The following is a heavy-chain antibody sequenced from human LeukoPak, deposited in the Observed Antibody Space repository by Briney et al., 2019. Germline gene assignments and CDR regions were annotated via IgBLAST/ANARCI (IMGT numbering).Heavy chain of an antibody. V-gene: IGHV3-53*01. D-gene: IGHD4-23*01. CDR1: GVTVSSNY. Sequence: PGGSLRLSCAVFGVTVSSNYMSWVRQAPGKGLEWVSVLYGGGTTYYADSVKGRFTISRDNSKNTLFLQMNSLRVEDTALYYCARVRSVGGNPHAFNIWGQGTMVTVSS. J-gene: IGHJ3*02. CDR2: LYGGGTT. CDR3: ARVRSVGGNPHAFNI.